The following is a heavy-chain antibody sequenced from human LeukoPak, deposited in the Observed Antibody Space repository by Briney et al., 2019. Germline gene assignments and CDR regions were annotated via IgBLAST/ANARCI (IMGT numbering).Heavy chain of an antibody. CDR2: IYYSGST. CDR1: GGSISSGGYY. D-gene: IGHD3-22*01. Sequence: PSETLSLTCTVSGGSISSGGYYWSWIRQHPGKGLEWIGYIYYSGSTYYNPSLKSRVTISVDTSKNQFSLKLSSVTAADTAVYYCARVGRSSYYYDSSGYYSLDYWGREPWSPSPQ. V-gene: IGHV4-31*03. J-gene: IGHJ4*02. CDR3: ARVGRSSYYYDSSGYYSLDY.